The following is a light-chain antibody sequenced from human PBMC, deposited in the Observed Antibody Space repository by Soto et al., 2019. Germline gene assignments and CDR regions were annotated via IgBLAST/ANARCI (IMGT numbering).Light chain of an antibody. V-gene: IGLV2-11*01. J-gene: IGLJ1*01. CDR2: DVR. CDR1: SSDVGGYNY. CDR3: CSYAGRSYV. Sequence: QSALTQPRSVSGSPGQSVTISCTGTSSDVGGYNYVSWYQQHPGKAPKLMIYDVRKWPSGVPDRFSGSKSGNTASQTISGLQAEDEADYYCCSYAGRSYVFGSGTKLTVL.